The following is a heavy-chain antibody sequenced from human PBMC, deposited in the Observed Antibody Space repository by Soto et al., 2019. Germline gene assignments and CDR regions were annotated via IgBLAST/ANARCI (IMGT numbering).Heavy chain of an antibody. Sequence: GGSLRLSCAASGFTFSNAWMNWVRQAPGKGLEWVGRIKSKTDGGTTDYAAPVKGRFTISRDDSKNTLYLQMNSLKTEDTAVYYCTTVKNWGIAARPGPPTFYYGMDVWGQGTTVTVSS. J-gene: IGHJ6*02. CDR3: TTVKNWGIAARPGPPTFYYGMDV. CDR2: IKSKTDGGTT. V-gene: IGHV3-15*07. CDR1: GFTFSNAW. D-gene: IGHD6-6*01.